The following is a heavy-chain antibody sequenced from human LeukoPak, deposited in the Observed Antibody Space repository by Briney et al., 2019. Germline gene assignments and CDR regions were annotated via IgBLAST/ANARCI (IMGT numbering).Heavy chain of an antibody. CDR1: GGSISSYY. CDR2: IYYGGST. V-gene: IGHV4-59*01. Sequence: PSETLSLTCTVSGGSISSYYWSWIRQPPGKGLEWIGYIYYGGSTNYNPSLKSRVTISVDTSKSQFSLKLSSVTAADTAVYYCARDLPRHGMDVWGQGTTVTVSS. CDR3: ARDLPRHGMDV. J-gene: IGHJ6*02.